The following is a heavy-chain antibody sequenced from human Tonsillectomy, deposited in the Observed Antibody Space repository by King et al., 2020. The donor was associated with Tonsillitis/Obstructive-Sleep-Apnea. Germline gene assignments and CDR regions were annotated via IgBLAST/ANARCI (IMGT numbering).Heavy chain of an antibody. V-gene: IGHV4-39*01. CDR1: GGSISRSSYY. D-gene: IGHD6-19*01. CDR2: IYNSGST. J-gene: IGHJ4*02. Sequence: LQLQESGPGLVKPSETLSLSCTVSGGSISRSSYYWGWIRQPPGKGLEWIGSIYNSGSTYYNPSLKSRVPISVDTSMNQFSLKLTSVTAADTAVYYCARHHSSSGWYSSYWGQGTLVTVSS. CDR3: ARHHSSSGWYSSY.